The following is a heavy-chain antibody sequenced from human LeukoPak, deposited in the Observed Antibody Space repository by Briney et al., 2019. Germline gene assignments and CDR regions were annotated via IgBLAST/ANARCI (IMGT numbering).Heavy chain of an antibody. CDR1: GGSISSGGYS. D-gene: IGHD5-12*01. Sequence: SETLSLTCAVSGGSISSGGYSWSWIRQPPGKGLEWIGYIYHSGSTYYNPSLKSRVTISVDRSKNQFSLKLSSVTAADTAVYYCASARGGYDYVDYWGQGTLVTVS. J-gene: IGHJ4*02. CDR2: IYHSGST. V-gene: IGHV4-30-2*01. CDR3: ASARGGYDYVDY.